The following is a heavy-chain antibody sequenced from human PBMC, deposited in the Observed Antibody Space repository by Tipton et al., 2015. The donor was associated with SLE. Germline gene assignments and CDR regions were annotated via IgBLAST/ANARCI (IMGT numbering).Heavy chain of an antibody. J-gene: IGHJ5*02. Sequence: TLSLTCSVSGGSLTSHFLSWIRQPPGKGLEWIGFIYYTGSAYYNPSLKSRVTISLDTSRNQISLKVNSLTAADTAVYYCARGGSYHINWLDPWGQGTLVTVSS. CDR3: ARGGSYHINWLDP. D-gene: IGHD1-26*01. CDR2: IYYTGSA. V-gene: IGHV4-59*11. CDR1: GGSLTSHF.